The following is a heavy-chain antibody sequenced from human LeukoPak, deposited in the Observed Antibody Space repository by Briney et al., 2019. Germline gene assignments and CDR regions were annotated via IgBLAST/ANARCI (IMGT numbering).Heavy chain of an antibody. CDR1: GYTFTDYY. V-gene: IGHV1-2*02. Sequence: ASVNVSCMASGYTFTDYYMHGVRQAPGQGGGRVGWINPNRGGTNYAQQFQGRLTMTRDTSISTAYMELSRLRSDDTAVYYCAREAKKYYYDSSGYSYFDYWGQGTLVTVSS. CDR2: INPNRGGT. J-gene: IGHJ4*02. D-gene: IGHD3-22*01. CDR3: AREAKKYYYDSSGYSYFDY.